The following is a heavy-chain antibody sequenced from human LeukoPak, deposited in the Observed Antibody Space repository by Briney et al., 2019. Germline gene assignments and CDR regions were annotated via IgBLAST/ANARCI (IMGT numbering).Heavy chain of an antibody. V-gene: IGHV3-9*01. CDR2: ISWNSGSI. Sequence: PGRSLRLSCAASGFTFDDYAMHWVRQAPGKGLEWVSGISWNSGSIGYADSVKGRFTISRDNAKNSLYLQMNSLRAEDTALYYCEKGVEQTPKGFLDYGGRGTLVTVSS. J-gene: IGHJ4*02. CDR3: EKGVEQTPKGFLDY. D-gene: IGHD1/OR15-1a*01. CDR1: GFTFDDYA.